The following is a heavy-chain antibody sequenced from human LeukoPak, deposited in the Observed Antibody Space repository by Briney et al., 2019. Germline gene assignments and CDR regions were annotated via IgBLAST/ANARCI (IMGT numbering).Heavy chain of an antibody. CDR3: AKAPSVVVTAITFFDY. Sequence: GGSLRLSCAASGFTFSSYAMSWVRQAPGKGLEWVSAISGSGGSTYYADSVKGRFTISRDNSKNTLYLQMNSLRAEDTAVYYCAKAPSVVVTAITFFDYWGQGTLVTVSS. D-gene: IGHD2-21*02. CDR2: ISGSGGST. J-gene: IGHJ4*02. CDR1: GFTFSSYA. V-gene: IGHV3-23*01.